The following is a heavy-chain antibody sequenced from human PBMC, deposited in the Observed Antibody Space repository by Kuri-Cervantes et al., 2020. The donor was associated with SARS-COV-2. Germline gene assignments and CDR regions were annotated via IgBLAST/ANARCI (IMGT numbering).Heavy chain of an antibody. CDR3: ARESLGSGTLSGFYYMDV. CDR2: IIPVFGIA. D-gene: IGHD3-10*01. J-gene: IGHJ6*03. Sequence: SVKVSCKASGGTFSSYAISWVRQAPGQRLERMGGIIPVFGIANYSQKFQGRVTITADESTSTAYMELSSLRSEDTAVFYCARESLGSGTLSGFYYMDVWGKGTTVTVSS. V-gene: IGHV1-69*13. CDR1: GGTFSSYA.